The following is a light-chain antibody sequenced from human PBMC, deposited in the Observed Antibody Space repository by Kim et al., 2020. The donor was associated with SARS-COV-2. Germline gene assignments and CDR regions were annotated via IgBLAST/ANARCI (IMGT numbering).Light chain of an antibody. CDR2: DAS. CDR1: QSVGSS. J-gene: IGKJ2*03. CDR3: QQRTNWSYS. V-gene: IGKV3-11*01. Sequence: SLSPGERATLSCRASQSVGSSLAWYQQKPGQAPRLLIYDASNRAPDTPARFSGSGSGTDFTLTISSLEPEDFAVYYCQQRTNWSYSFGQGTKLEI.